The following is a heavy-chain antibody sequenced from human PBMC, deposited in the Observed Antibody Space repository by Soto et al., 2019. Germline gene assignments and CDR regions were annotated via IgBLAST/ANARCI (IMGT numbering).Heavy chain of an antibody. Sequence: SDTLSLTCTVSGRAISSYYWSWIRQPPGKGLEWIGYIYYSGSTNYNPSLKSRVTISVDTSKNQFSLKLSSVTAADTAVYYCARDKSAGILRPYYYGMDVWGQGTTVTV. J-gene: IGHJ6*02. V-gene: IGHV4-59*01. CDR2: IYYSGST. CDR1: GRAISSYY. D-gene: IGHD3-9*01. CDR3: ARDKSAGILRPYYYGMDV.